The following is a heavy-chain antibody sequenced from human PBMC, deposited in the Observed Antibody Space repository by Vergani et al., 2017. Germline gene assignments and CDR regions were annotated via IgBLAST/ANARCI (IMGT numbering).Heavy chain of an antibody. CDR2: INNNGGST. J-gene: IGHJ3*01. Sequence: QLLESGGGLIQPGGSLRLSCAASGFTFNSYAMTLVRQAPGQGLEWVSGINNNGGSTYYADSVKGRFTISRDNSKNTLYLQMTDLRAEDTATYYCAKGCGSTGFPYGGGAFDVWGHGTMVTVSS. CDR1: GFTFNSYA. D-gene: IGHD2-2*01. V-gene: IGHV3-23*01. CDR3: AKGCGSTGFPYGGGAFDV.